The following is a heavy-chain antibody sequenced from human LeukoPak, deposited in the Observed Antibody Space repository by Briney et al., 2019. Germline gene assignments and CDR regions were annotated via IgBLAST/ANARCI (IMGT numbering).Heavy chain of an antibody. J-gene: IGHJ2*01. V-gene: IGHV4-59*01. Sequence: NRSETLSLTCTVSGGSISSYYWSWIRQPPGKGLEWIGYIYYSGSTNYNPSLKSRVTTSVDTSKNQFSLKLSSVTAADTAVYYCARGPPLYCSSTSCYGGPYWYFDLWGRGTLVTVSS. D-gene: IGHD2-2*01. CDR3: ARGPPLYCSSTSCYGGPYWYFDL. CDR2: IYYSGST. CDR1: GGSISSYY.